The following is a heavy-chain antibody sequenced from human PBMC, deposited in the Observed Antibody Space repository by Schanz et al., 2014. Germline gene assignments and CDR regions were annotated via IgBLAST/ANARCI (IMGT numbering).Heavy chain of an antibody. D-gene: IGHD6-19*01. CDR2: INPSGGST. V-gene: IGHV1-46*01. CDR3: ARGGYSSGWYDRDIAHFDY. CDR1: GYTFTSDS. Sequence: QVQLVQSGAEVKKPGASVKVSCKASGYTFTSDSMHWVRQAPGQGLEWMGMINPSGGSTNNAQKFQGRLTMTRDTSTSTVYMELSSLRSDDTAVYYCARGGYSSGWYDRDIAHFDYWGQGTLVIVSS. J-gene: IGHJ4*02.